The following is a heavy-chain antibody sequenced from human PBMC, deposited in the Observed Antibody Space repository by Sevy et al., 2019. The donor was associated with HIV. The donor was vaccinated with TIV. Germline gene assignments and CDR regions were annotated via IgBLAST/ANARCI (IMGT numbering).Heavy chain of an antibody. D-gene: IGHD3-22*01. Sequence: SETLSLTCIVSGGSISDYYWSWIRQPPGKGPEWIGYIYYSWSTKYNPSLKSRVTISVDTSKNQFSLKLSSVTAADTAVYYCARVNYDSSGYYPTDYGMDVWGQGTTVTVSS. V-gene: IGHV4-59*01. CDR1: GGSISDYY. CDR2: IYYSWST. CDR3: ARVNYDSSGYYPTDYGMDV. J-gene: IGHJ6*02.